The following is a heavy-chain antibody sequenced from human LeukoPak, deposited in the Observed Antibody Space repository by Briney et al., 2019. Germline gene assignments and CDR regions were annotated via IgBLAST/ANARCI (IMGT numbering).Heavy chain of an antibody. V-gene: IGHV3-74*01. D-gene: IGHD3-10*01. CDR3: ARDHYFKIDY. Sequence: GGSLRLSCSASGCNFSNFVMHWVRQAPGKGLVWVARIPSDDNPTNYADSVQGRFTISRDNAKNTLYLHMNDLRVEDTAVYFCARDHYFKIDYWGQGTPVTVSS. J-gene: IGHJ4*02. CDR1: GCNFSNFV. CDR2: IPSDDNPT.